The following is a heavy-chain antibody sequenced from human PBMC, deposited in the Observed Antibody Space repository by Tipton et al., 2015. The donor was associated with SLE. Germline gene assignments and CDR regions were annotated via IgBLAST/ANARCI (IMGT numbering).Heavy chain of an antibody. CDR2: IYYSGST. V-gene: IGHV4-39*07. Sequence: TLSLTCTVSGGSISSSSYYWGWIRQPPGKGLEWIGSIYYSGSTYYNPSLKSRVTISVDTSKKQFSLKLSSVTAADMAVYYCARGRGIAAPFDYWGQGTLVTVSS. CDR3: ARGRGIAAPFDY. D-gene: IGHD6-6*01. CDR1: GGSISSSSYY. J-gene: IGHJ4*02.